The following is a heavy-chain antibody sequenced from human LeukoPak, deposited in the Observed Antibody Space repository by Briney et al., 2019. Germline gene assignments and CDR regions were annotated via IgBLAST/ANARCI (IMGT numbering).Heavy chain of an antibody. Sequence: GGSLRLSCAASGFNFSTYWMHWVRQVPGKGLVWVSRINGEGSSTNYADSVKGRFTIFRDNARNTLYLQMNSLRVEDTAVYYCAGRTQDRDFDCWGQGTLVTVSS. V-gene: IGHV3-74*01. CDR3: AGRTQDRDFDC. D-gene: IGHD1-1*01. CDR2: INGEGSST. CDR1: GFNFSTYW. J-gene: IGHJ4*02.